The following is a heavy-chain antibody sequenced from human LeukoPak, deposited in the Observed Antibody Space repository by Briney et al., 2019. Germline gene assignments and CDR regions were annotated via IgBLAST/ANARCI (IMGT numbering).Heavy chain of an antibody. V-gene: IGHV4-59*01. CDR3: ARGYLEWLLYLDY. CDR1: GGSISSYY. CDR2: IYYSGST. D-gene: IGHD3-3*01. Sequence: SETLSLTCTVSGGSISSYYWSWIRQPPGKGLEWIGYIYYSGSTNYNPSLKSRVTISVDTSKNQFSLKLSSVTAADTAVYYCARGYLEWLLYLDYWDQGTLVTVSS. J-gene: IGHJ4*02.